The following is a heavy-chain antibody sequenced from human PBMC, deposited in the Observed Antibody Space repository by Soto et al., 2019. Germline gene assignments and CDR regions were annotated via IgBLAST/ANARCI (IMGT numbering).Heavy chain of an antibody. CDR1: GFTFINYA. Sequence: QEQLVESGGGVVQPGRSLRLSCRVSGFTFINYAMHWVRQAPGKGLEWVALISGDGTNEYYADSVKGRLTISRDNSRNTLYLQMSSLRADDTAVYYCARHLSHLKTGWLDPWGQGTLVTVSS. D-gene: IGHD7-27*01. CDR3: ARHLSHLKTGWLDP. J-gene: IGHJ5*02. CDR2: ISGDGTNE. V-gene: IGHV3-30-3*01.